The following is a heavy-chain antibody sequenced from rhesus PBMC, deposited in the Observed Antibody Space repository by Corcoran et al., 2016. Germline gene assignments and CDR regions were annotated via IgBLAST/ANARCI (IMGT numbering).Heavy chain of an antibody. CDR3: TRDGGGSSNQGGSEYFEF. Sequence: QVQLVQSGSEIKTPGASVKLSCQASGYTFTSYYMQWERHDSGQGLEWIGPISPYKGHKGYAQNLQGIFNITTDTSTSTGYMELSSLRSEDTAVYYCTRDGGGSSNQGGSEYFEFWGQCALVTVSS. J-gene: IGHJ1*01. V-gene: IGHV1-180*01. CDR1: GYTFTSYY. CDR2: ISPYKGHK. D-gene: IGHD1-44*02.